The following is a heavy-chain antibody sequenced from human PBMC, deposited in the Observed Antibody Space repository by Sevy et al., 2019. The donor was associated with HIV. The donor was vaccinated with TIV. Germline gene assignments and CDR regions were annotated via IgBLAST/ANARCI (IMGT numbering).Heavy chain of an antibody. CDR2: ISAYNGNT. J-gene: IGHJ6*02. CDR1: GYTLTSYG. Sequence: ASVKVSCKASGYTLTSYGISWVRQAPGQGLEWMGWISAYNGNTNYAQKLQGRVTMTTDTSTSTAYMELRSLRSDDTAVYYCAGCSGGSCYRQWDYYYGMDVWGQGTTVTVSS. D-gene: IGHD2-15*01. CDR3: AGCSGGSCYRQWDYYYGMDV. V-gene: IGHV1-18*01.